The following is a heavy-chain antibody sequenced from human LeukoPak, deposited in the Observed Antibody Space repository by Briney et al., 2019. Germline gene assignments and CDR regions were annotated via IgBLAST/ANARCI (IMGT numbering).Heavy chain of an antibody. CDR2: IYHSGST. D-gene: IGHD2-21*02. V-gene: IGHV4-59*08. CDR3: ARGGYCGGDCYFYY. J-gene: IGHJ4*02. Sequence: SETLSLTCTVSGDSVSNYYWSWIRQPPGKGLEWIGYIYHSGSTNYNPSLKSRVSISVDTSKNQFSLRLSSVTAADTAVYYCARGGYCGGDCYFYYWGQGTLVTVSS. CDR1: GDSVSNYY.